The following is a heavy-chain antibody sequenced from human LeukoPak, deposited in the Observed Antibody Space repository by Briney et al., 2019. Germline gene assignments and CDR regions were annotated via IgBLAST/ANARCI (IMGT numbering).Heavy chain of an antibody. D-gene: IGHD2-21*02. J-gene: IGHJ4*02. CDR3: ARSRLLLDY. CDR1: GYTFTGYY. CDR2: INPNKCGT. Sequence: GASVKVSCKASGYTFTGYYIHWVRQAPGQGLEWMGWINPNKCGTNYAQNFQGRVTMTGDTSTSTVYMELSSLRSEDTAVYYCARSRLLLDYWGQGTLVAVSS. V-gene: IGHV1-2*02.